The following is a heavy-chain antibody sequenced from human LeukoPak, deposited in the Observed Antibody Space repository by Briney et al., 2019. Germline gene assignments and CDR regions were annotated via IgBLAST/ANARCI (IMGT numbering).Heavy chain of an antibody. CDR3: ARETGPFDY. V-gene: IGHV3-33*01. J-gene: IGHJ4*02. Sequence: GGSLRLSCAASGFTSRIYGMHWFRQAPGKRLERVSVIWSDGSTKYYADSVKARFTIPRANSKNTLHPPMNSMRAEDTAEYSFARETGPFDYWGQGTLVSVSS. CDR2: IWSDGSTK. CDR1: GFTSRIYG.